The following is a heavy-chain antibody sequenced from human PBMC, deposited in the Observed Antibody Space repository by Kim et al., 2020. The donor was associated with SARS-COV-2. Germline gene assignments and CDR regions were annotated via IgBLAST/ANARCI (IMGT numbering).Heavy chain of an antibody. D-gene: IGHD4-17*01. J-gene: IGHJ6*02. V-gene: IGHV4-59*01. CDR2: IYYSGST. CDR1: GGSISSYY. Sequence: SETLSLTCTVSGGSISSYYWSWIRQPPGKGLEWIGYIYYSGSTNYNPSLKSRVTISVDTSKNQFSLKLSSVTAADTAVYYCARVPTTVTPVSRYYYGMDVWGQGTTVTVSS. CDR3: ARVPTTVTPVSRYYYGMDV.